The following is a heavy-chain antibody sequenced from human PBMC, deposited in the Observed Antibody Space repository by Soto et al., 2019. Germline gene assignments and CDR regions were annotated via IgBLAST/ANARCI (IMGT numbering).Heavy chain of an antibody. CDR2: IWGDGSNK. CDR1: GFTFSTYV. D-gene: IGHD6-19*01. J-gene: IGHJ4*02. V-gene: IGHV3-33*08. Sequence: GGSLRLSCAASGFTFSTYVMNWVRQAPGKGLEWVAAIWGDGSNKYYADSVKGRFTISRDNSKNTLYLQMNSLRAEDTAVYYCARDWLAVAGKPHNYFDYWGQGTLVTVSS. CDR3: ARDWLAVAGKPHNYFDY.